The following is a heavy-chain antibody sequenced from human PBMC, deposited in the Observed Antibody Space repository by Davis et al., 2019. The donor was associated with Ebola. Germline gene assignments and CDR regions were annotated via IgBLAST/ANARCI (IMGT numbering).Heavy chain of an antibody. D-gene: IGHD6-13*01. CDR2: INAGNGYT. CDR1: GYIFTRYT. Sequence: AASVKVSCKASGYIFTRYTLHWVRQAPGQRLEWMGWINAGNGYTEYSQRFQGRVTMTRATSASTAYMELSSLRSEDTAVYYCARDITAAGTTDCWGQGTLVTVSS. V-gene: IGHV1-3*01. J-gene: IGHJ4*02. CDR3: ARDITAAGTTDC.